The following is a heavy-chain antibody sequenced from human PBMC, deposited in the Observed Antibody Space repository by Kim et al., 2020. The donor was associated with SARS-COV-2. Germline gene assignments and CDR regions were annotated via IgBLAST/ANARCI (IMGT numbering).Heavy chain of an antibody. D-gene: IGHD3-3*01. J-gene: IGHJ6*02. V-gene: IGHV1-2*02. CDR2: GT. CDR3: ATEWTGFGMDV. Sequence: GTNYARKFQGGVTMTRDTSICNAYMELSRLRSGDTAVYYCATEWTGFGMDVWGQGTTVTVSS.